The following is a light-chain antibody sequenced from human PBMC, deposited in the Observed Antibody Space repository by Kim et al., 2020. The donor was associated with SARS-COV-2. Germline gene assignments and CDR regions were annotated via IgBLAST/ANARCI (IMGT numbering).Light chain of an antibody. J-gene: IGLJ3*02. Sequence: QSVLTQPASVSGSPGQSITISCTGTSSDVGVYNFVSWYQQHPGEVPKVIIYDVNQRPSGSSDRFSGSKSGNTASLTISGLRAEDEADYYCTSFTTSLTWVFGGGTQLTVL. CDR3: TSFTTSLTWV. CDR2: DVN. CDR1: SSDVGVYNF. V-gene: IGLV2-14*01.